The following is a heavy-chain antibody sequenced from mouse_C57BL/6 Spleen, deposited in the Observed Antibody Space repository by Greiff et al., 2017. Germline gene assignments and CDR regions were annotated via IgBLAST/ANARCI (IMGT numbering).Heavy chain of an antibody. J-gene: IGHJ2*01. CDR2: IDPSGSYT. Sequence: VQLQQPGAELVKPGASVKLSCKASGYTFTSYWMQWVKQRPGQGLEWIGEIDPSGSYTNYNQKFKGKATLTVDTSSSTAYMQLSSLTSEDSAVYYCARRGDYYYGSSLFDYWGQGTTLTVSS. D-gene: IGHD1-1*01. CDR1: GYTFTSYW. V-gene: IGHV1-50*01. CDR3: ARRGDYYYGSSLFDY.